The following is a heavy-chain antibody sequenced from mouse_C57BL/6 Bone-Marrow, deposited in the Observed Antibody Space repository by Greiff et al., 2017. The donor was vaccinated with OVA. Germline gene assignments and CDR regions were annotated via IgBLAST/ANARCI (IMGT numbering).Heavy chain of an antibody. Sequence: EVQLQESGGGLVKPGGSLKLSCAASGFTFSSYAMSWVRQTPEKRLEWVATISDGGSYTYYPDNVKGRFTISRDNAKNNLYLQMSHLKSEDTAMYYCARGGANIYSMDYWGQGTSVTVSS. J-gene: IGHJ4*01. V-gene: IGHV5-4*01. CDR2: ISDGGSYT. D-gene: IGHD3-1*01. CDR1: GFTFSSYA. CDR3: ARGGANIYSMDY.